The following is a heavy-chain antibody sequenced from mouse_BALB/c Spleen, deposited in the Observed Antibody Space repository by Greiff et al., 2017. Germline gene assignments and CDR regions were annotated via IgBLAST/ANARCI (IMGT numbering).Heavy chain of an antibody. CDR1: GDSITSGY. J-gene: IGHJ4*01. Sequence: EVKLVESGPSLVKPSQTLSLTCSVTGDSITSGYWNWIRKFPGNKLEYMGYISYSGSTYYNPSLKSRISITRDTSKNQYYLQLNSVTTEDTATYYCAREGRSYYAMDYWGQGTSVTVSS. CDR3: AREGRSYYAMDY. CDR2: ISYSGST. V-gene: IGHV3-8*02.